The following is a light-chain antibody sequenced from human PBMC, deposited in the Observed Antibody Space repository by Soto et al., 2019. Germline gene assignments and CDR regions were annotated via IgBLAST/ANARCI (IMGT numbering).Light chain of an antibody. CDR3: HSSADNILVA. CDR2: EVS. J-gene: IGLJ2*01. Sequence: QSALTQPASVSGSPGQSITISCTGTSSDVGGYNYVSWYQQHPGKAPKLMIYEVSNRPSGVSNRFSGSKSGNTASLTISELQPEDEADYYCHSSADNILVAYGGGTKVTVL. CDR1: SSDVGGYNY. V-gene: IGLV2-14*01.